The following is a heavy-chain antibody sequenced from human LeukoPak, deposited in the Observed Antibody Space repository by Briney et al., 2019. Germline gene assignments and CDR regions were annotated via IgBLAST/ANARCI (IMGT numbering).Heavy chain of an antibody. CDR1: GFTFSSYA. J-gene: IGHJ4*02. D-gene: IGHD5-18*01. Sequence: GGSLRLSCAASGFTFSSYAMSWVRQAPGKGLEWVSAISGSGGSTYYADSVKGRFTISRDNSKNTLYLQMNSLRAEDTAVYYCAKALGFGYSYGYGGYYFDHWGQGTLVTVSS. CDR3: AKALGFGYSYGYGGYYFDH. V-gene: IGHV3-23*01. CDR2: ISGSGGST.